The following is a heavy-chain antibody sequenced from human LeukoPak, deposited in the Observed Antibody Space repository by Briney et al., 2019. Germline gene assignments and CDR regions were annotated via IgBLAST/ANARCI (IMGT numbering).Heavy chain of an antibody. D-gene: IGHD3-22*01. Sequence: TSETLSLTCGVYGGSFSDYYWSWIRQPPGKGLEWIGEINHSGSTNYNPSLKSRVTISVDKSKNQFSLKLSSVTAADTAVYYCARGSDSSGYYYGAGPWGQGTLVTVSS. CDR3: ARGSDSSGYYYGAGP. CDR1: GGSFSDYY. CDR2: INHSGST. V-gene: IGHV4-34*01. J-gene: IGHJ5*02.